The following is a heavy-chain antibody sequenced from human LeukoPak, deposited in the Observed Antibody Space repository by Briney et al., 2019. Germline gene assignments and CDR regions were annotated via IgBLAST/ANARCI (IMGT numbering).Heavy chain of an antibody. CDR2: ISGSDSLK. J-gene: IGHJ6*04. CDR1: GFTISTYG. D-gene: IGHD3-10*01. Sequence: GGSLRLSCAASGFTISTYGMNWVRQAPGEGLEWASHISGSDSLKYYADSVKGRFTISRDNAKNSLYLQMNTLRAEDTAVYYCAREEYYGSGSYMRYFYYYDMDVWGKGTTVTVSS. CDR3: AREEYYGSGSYMRYFYYYDMDV. V-gene: IGHV3-48*03.